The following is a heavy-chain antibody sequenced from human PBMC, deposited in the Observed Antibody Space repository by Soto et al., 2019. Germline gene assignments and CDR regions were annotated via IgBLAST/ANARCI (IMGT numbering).Heavy chain of an antibody. Sequence: ASVKVSCKASGCTFTSYAMHWVRQAPGQRLEWMGWINAGNGNTKYSQKFQGRVTITRDTSASTAYMELSSLRSEDTAVYYCARGMTTVTTLDYWGQGTLVTVSS. J-gene: IGHJ4*02. D-gene: IGHD4-4*01. CDR1: GCTFTSYA. CDR3: ARGMTTVTTLDY. V-gene: IGHV1-3*01. CDR2: INAGNGNT.